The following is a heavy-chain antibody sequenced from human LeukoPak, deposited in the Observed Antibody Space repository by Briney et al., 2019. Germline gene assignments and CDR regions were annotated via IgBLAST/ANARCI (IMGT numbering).Heavy chain of an antibody. V-gene: IGHV4-4*07. J-gene: IGHJ4*02. CDR2: IYTSGST. D-gene: IGHD5-12*01. CDR3: ARDGGYDTDIFFDY. CDR1: GGSISSYY. Sequence: SETLSLTCTVSGGSISSYYWSWIRQPAGKGLEWIGRIYTSGSTNYNPSLKSRITMSVDTSKNQFSLKLSSVTAADTAVYYCARDGGYDTDIFFDYWGQGTLVTVSS.